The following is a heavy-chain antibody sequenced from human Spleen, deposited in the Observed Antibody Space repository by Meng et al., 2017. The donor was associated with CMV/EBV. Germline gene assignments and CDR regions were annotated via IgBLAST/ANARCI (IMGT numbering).Heavy chain of an antibody. CDR2: IYPDDSDT. J-gene: IGHJ4*02. D-gene: IGHD1-26*01. CDR1: GYSFTTYW. CDR3: ARLSGSHYDY. Sequence: GGSLRLSCKGSGYSFTTYWIGWVRQMPGKGLEWMGIIYPDDSDTRYSPTFQGQVSISADKSISTAYLQWSSLKAPDTAMYYCARLSGSHYDYWGQGTLVTVSS. V-gene: IGHV5-51*01.